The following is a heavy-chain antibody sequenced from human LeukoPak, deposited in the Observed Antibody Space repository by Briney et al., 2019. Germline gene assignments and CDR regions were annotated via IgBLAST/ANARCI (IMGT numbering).Heavy chain of an antibody. CDR1: GGSTSSISYY. D-gene: IGHD3-22*01. J-gene: IGHJ4*02. CDR3: ARDRDHSSGFTDY. Sequence: SETLSLTCTVSGGSTSSISYYWGWIRQPPGKGLEWIGSMYHNGSTYYNPSLKSRVTISVDTSKNQFSLKLSSVTAADTAVYYCARDRDHSSGFTDYWGRGTLVTVSS. V-gene: IGHV4-39*02. CDR2: MYHNGST.